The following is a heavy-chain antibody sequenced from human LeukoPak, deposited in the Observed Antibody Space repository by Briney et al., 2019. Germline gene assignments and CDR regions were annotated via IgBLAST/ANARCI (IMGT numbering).Heavy chain of an antibody. J-gene: IGHJ5*02. CDR3: ARAIGAAARGWFDP. CDR2: IYHGGST. D-gene: IGHD6-13*01. CDR1: GGSISSGGYS. Sequence: PSQTLSLTCAVSGGSISSGGYSWSWIRQPPGKGLEWIGYIYHGGSTYYNPSLKSRVTISVDGSKNQFSLKLSSVTAADTAVYYCARAIGAAARGWFDPWGQGTLVTVSS. V-gene: IGHV4-30-2*01.